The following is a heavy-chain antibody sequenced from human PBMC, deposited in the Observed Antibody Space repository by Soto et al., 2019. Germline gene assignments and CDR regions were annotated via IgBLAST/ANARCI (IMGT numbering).Heavy chain of an antibody. CDR2: ISSSSSYI. D-gene: IGHD6-19*01. Sequence: PGGSLRLSCAASGFTFSSYSMNWVRQAPGKGLEWVSSISSSSSYIYYADPVKGRFTISRDNAKNSLYLQMNSLRAEDTAVYYCASQPGSSGLNWFDPWGQGTLVTVSS. J-gene: IGHJ5*02. V-gene: IGHV3-21*01. CDR1: GFTFSSYS. CDR3: ASQPGSSGLNWFDP.